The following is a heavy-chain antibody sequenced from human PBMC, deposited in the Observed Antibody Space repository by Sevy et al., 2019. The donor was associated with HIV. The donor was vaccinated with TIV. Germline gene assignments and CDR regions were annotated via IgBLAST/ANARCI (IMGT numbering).Heavy chain of an antibody. J-gene: IGHJ3*02. CDR3: ASLTQRAGYCSGGSCHRSQAAFDI. CDR1: GYTFTSYY. V-gene: IGHV1-46*01. D-gene: IGHD2-15*01. Sequence: ASVKVSCKASGYTFTSYYMHWVRQAPGQGLEWMGIINPSGGSTSYAQKFQGRVTMTRDTSTSTVNMELSSLRSEDKAVYYCASLTQRAGYCSGGSCHRSQAAFDIWGQGTMVTVSS. CDR2: INPSGGST.